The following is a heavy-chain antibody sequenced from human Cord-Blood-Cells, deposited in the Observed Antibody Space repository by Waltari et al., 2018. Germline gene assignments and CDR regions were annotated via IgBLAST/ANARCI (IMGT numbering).Heavy chain of an antibody. CDR3: ARDQYCSSTSCYYFDY. CDR1: GYSISSGYY. CDR2: ISYSGST. V-gene: IGHV4-38-2*02. J-gene: IGHJ4*02. D-gene: IGHD2-2*01. Sequence: QVQLQESGPGLVKPSETLSLTCAVSGYSISSGYYWGWIRQPPGKGLEWIVSISYSGSTYYNPSLKSGVPISVDTSKNQFSLKLSSVTAADTAVYYCARDQYCSSTSCYYFDYWGQGTLVTVSS.